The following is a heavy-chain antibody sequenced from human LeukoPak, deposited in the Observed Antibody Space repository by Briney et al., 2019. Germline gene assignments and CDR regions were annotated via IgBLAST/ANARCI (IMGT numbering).Heavy chain of an antibody. CDR3: AELGITMIGGV. CDR2: ISSSGSTI. D-gene: IGHD3-10*02. J-gene: IGHJ6*04. V-gene: IGHV3-48*03. CDR1: GFTFYNYA. Sequence: GRSLRLSCAASGFTFYNYAMHWVRQAPGKGLEWVSHISSSGSTIYYADSVKGRFTISRDNAKNSLYLQMNSLRAEDTAVYYCAELGITMIGGVWGKGTTVTISS.